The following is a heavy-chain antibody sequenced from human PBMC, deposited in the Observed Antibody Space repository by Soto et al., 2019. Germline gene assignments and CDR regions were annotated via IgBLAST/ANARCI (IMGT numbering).Heavy chain of an antibody. J-gene: IGHJ5*02. CDR1: GGSISSYY. CDR3: ARGITIFGGINWFDL. CDR2: IYTSGST. D-gene: IGHD3-3*01. V-gene: IGHV4-4*07. Sequence: SETLSLTCTVSGGSISSYYWSWIRQPAGKGLEWIGRIYTSGSTNYNPSLKTRVTMSVDTSKNQFSLKLSSVTAADTAVYYCARGITIFGGINWFDLWGQGSLVTVSS.